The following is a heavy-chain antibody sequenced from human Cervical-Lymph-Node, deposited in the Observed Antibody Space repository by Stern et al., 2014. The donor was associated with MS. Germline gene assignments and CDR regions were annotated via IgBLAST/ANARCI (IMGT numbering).Heavy chain of an antibody. Sequence: VQLVQSGAELEKPGASVKVSCKASGYIFTDYYLHWGRQAPGQGLEWMGRINPYSGGTSYAQSFQGRVTLTRDTSITTAYMDLSRLTSDDTAVYYCTRALRIADRPSPGGHWFDPWGQGTLVIVSS. V-gene: IGHV1-2*02. CDR3: TRALRIADRPSPGGHWFDP. CDR1: GYIFTDYY. D-gene: IGHD6-6*01. J-gene: IGHJ5*02. CDR2: INPYSGGT.